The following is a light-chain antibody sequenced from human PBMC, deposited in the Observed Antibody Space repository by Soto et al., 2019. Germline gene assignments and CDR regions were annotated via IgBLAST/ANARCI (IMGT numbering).Light chain of an antibody. CDR1: SSDVGVYNY. CDR3: CSYAGSYNLV. CDR2: DVS. J-gene: IGLJ1*01. V-gene: IGLV2-11*01. Sequence: QSVQTHPRSVSWSPGHSVTISCTGTSSDVGVYNYVSWYQQYPGKAPKIMIYDVSKRPSGVPDRFSGSKSDNTASLTISGLQAEDEADYYCCSYAGSYNLVFGIGTKVTVL.